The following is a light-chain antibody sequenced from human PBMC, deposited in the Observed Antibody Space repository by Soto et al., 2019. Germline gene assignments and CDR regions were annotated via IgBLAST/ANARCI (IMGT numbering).Light chain of an antibody. CDR3: QTWGTGTHV. J-gene: IGLJ1*01. V-gene: IGLV4-69*01. CDR2: LNSDGSH. CDR1: SGHSSYA. Sequence: QLVLTQSPSASASLGASVKLTCTLSSGHSSYAIAWHQQQPEKGPRYLMKLNSDGSHSKGDGIPDRFSGSSSGAERYLTISGLQSEDEADYYCQTWGTGTHVFGTGTKLTVL.